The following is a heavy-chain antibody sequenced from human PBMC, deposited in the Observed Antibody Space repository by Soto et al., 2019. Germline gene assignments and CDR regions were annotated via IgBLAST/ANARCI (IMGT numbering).Heavy chain of an antibody. CDR3: AKDYTVAADPSSVILFDY. D-gene: IGHD2-15*01. CDR2: IIANGGT. CDR1: GFTFNHYA. J-gene: IGHJ4*02. V-gene: IGHV3-23*01. Sequence: GGSLRLSCAASGFTFNHYAMSWVRQAPGKGLEWVSIIIANGGTFYADSVKGRFTISRDNSKNTVYLQMSSLRVEDTAIYYCAKDYTVAADPSSVILFDYWGQAALVPVSS.